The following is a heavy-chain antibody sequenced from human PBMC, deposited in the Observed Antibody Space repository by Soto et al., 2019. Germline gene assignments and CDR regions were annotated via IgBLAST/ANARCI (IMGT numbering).Heavy chain of an antibody. Sequence: GGSLRLSCAASGFTFSDYYMSWIRQAPGKGLEWVSYISSSGSTIYYADSVKGRFTISRDNAKNSLYLQMNSLRAEDTAVYYCARARGGDIVVVPAALLSPAQFDPWGQGTLVTVSS. CDR3: ARARGGDIVVVPAALLSPAQFDP. J-gene: IGHJ5*02. CDR1: GFTFSDYY. D-gene: IGHD2-2*01. V-gene: IGHV3-11*01. CDR2: ISSSGSTI.